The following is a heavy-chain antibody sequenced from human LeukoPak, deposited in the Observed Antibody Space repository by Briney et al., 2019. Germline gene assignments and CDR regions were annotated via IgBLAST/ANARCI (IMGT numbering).Heavy chain of an antibody. CDR3: ARDPRVWGIPDAFDI. D-gene: IGHD3-16*01. V-gene: IGHV3-48*03. J-gene: IGHJ3*02. Sequence: GGSLRLSCAASGFTFSSYEMNWVRQAPGKGLEWVSYISSSGSTIYYADSVKGRFTISRDNAKNSLYLQMNSLRAEDTAVYYCARDPRVWGIPDAFDIWGQGTMVTVSS. CDR1: GFTFSSYE. CDR2: ISSSGSTI.